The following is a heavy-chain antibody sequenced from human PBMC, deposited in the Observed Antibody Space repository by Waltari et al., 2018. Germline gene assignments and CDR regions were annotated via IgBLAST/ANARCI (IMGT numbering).Heavy chain of an antibody. Sequence: QVQLVQSGAEVKKPGASVKVSCTASGSTFTSYAMHWVRQAPGQRLEWMGWINAGNGNTKYSQKFQGRVTITRDTSASTAYMELSSLRSEDTAVYYCASHLWSGYYDYWGQGTLVTVSS. D-gene: IGHD3-3*01. CDR1: GSTFTSYA. V-gene: IGHV1-3*01. CDR2: INAGNGNT. CDR3: ASHLWSGYYDY. J-gene: IGHJ4*02.